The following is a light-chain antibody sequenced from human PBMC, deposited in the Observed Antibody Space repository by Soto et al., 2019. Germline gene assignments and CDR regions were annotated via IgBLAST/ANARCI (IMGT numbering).Light chain of an antibody. CDR3: SSYTSISTPPLYV. CDR2: DVS. V-gene: IGLV2-14*01. Sequence: QSALTQPASVSGSPGQSITISCTGTSSDVGGYNYVSWYQQHPDKAPKLMIYDVSNRPSGVSNRFSGSKSGNTASLTISGLQAEDEDDYYCSSYTSISTPPLYVFGTGTKLTVL. J-gene: IGLJ1*01. CDR1: SSDVGGYNY.